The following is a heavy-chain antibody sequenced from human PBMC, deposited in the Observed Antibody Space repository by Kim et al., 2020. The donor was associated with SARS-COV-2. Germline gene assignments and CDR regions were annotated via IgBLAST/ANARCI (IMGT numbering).Heavy chain of an antibody. J-gene: IGHJ6*03. CDR1: GFSFTSYW. CDR3: ARLYPRFTIFAPSPAYMDV. CDR2: IYPGDSDT. Sequence: GESLKISCKGSGFSFTSYWIGWVRQMPGKGLAWMGIIYPGDSDTRYSPSFQGQVTISADKSISTAYLQWSSLKASDTAMYYCARLYPRFTIFAPSPAYMDVWGQGTTVTVSS. V-gene: IGHV5-51*01. D-gene: IGHD3-3*01.